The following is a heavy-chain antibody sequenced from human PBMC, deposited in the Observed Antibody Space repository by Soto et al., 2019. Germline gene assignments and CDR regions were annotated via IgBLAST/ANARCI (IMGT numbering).Heavy chain of an antibody. V-gene: IGHV4-39*01. CDR1: GGSISSSSYY. CDR2: IYYSGST. D-gene: IGHD3-3*01. CDR3: ARHSGQFRVLRFLEWLGRYYYYMDV. Sequence: PSETLSLTCTVSGGSISSSSYYWGWIRQPPGKGLEWIGSIYYSGSTYYNPSLKSRVTISVDTSKNQFSLKLSSVTAADTAVYYCARHSGQFRVLRFLEWLGRYYYYMDVWGKGTTVTVSS. J-gene: IGHJ6*03.